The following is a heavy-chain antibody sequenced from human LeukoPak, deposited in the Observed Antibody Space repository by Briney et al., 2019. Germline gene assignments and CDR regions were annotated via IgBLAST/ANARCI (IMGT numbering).Heavy chain of an antibody. CDR1: GFTVSSNY. CDR3: VRSLISKTGAES. J-gene: IGHJ5*02. V-gene: IGHV3-53*01. CDR2: IYSGGST. Sequence: GGSLRLSCAASGFTVSSNYMSWVRQAPGKGLEWVSVIYSGGSTYYADSVKGRFTISRDNAKNTQYLQMNSLRAEDTAVYYCVRSLISKTGAESWGQGTLVTVSS. D-gene: IGHD3-16*01.